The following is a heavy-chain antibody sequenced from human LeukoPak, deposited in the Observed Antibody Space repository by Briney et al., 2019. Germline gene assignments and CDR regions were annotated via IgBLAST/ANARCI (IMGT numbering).Heavy chain of an antibody. CDR1: GGTFSSYA. D-gene: IGHD3-22*01. Sequence: SVKVSCTASGGTFSSYAISWVRQASGQGLEWMGGIIPIFGTANYAQKFQGRVTITADKSTSTAYMELSSLRSEDTAVYYCARADHYYDSSGADHWGQGTLVTVSS. V-gene: IGHV1-69*06. J-gene: IGHJ4*02. CDR2: IIPIFGTA. CDR3: ARADHYYDSSGADH.